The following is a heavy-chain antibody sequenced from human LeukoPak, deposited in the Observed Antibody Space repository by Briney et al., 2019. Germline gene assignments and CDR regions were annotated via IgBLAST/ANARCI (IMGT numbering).Heavy chain of an antibody. CDR3: ATDLAGTLLIRGDY. D-gene: IGHD1-14*01. CDR2: ISAYNGNT. V-gene: IGHV1-18*01. CDR1: GYTFTSYG. Sequence: ASVKVSCKASGYTFTSYGISWVRQAPGQGLEWMGWISAYNGNTNYAQKLQGRVTMTTDTSTSTAYMELRSLRSDDTAVYYCATDLAGTLLIRGDYWGQGTLVTVSS. J-gene: IGHJ4*02.